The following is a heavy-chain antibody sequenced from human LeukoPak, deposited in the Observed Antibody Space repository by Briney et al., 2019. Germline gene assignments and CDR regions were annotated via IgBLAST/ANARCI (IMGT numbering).Heavy chain of an antibody. J-gene: IGHJ4*02. CDR2: IYPDDSDT. V-gene: IGHV5-51*01. CDR1: GYSFTSYW. Sequence: GESLKISCKGSGYSFTSYWIGWVRQMPGKGLVWMGIIYPDDSDTRYSPSFQGQVTISADKSINTAYLQWSSLKASDTAMYYCARVGTAWYSHYWGQGTLVTVSS. CDR3: ARVGTAWYSHY. D-gene: IGHD1-14*01.